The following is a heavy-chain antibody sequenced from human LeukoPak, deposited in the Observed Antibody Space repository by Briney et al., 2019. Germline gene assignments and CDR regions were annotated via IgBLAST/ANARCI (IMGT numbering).Heavy chain of an antibody. J-gene: IGHJ4*02. CDR2: IWYDGSNK. D-gene: IGHD1-26*01. V-gene: IGHV3-33*01. Sequence: GGSLRLSCAASGFTFSSYGMQWVRQAPGKGLEWVAVIWYDGSNKYYAASVKGRFTISRDNSKNTLYLQMNSLRAEDTAVYYCARDPANSGSYLDYWGQGTLVTVPS. CDR1: GFTFSSYG. CDR3: ARDPANSGSYLDY.